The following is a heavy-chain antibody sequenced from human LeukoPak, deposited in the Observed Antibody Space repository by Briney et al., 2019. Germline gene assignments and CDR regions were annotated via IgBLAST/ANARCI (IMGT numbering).Heavy chain of an antibody. CDR1: GGTFSSYA. Sequence: AASVKVSCKASGGTFSSYATSWVRQAPGQGLEWMGRIIPILGIANYAQKFQGRVTITADKSTSTAYMELSSLRSKDTAVYYCARGTAAAGTLGYWGQGTLVTVSS. J-gene: IGHJ4*02. CDR2: IIPILGIA. CDR3: ARGTAAAGTLGY. D-gene: IGHD6-13*01. V-gene: IGHV1-69*04.